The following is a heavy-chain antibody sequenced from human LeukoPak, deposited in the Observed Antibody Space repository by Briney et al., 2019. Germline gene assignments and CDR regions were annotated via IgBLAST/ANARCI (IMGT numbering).Heavy chain of an antibody. V-gene: IGHV3-30*02. Sequence: GGSLRLSCAASGFTFSTYGMHWVRQAPGKGLEWVAFIRFDGSNKNYAESVKGRFTISRDNSKNTLYLQMNSLRPDDTAVYYCARDRYPGYASGSYFGDYWGQGTLVTVSS. CDR3: ARDRYPGYASGSYFGDY. CDR1: GFTFSTYG. D-gene: IGHD3-10*01. J-gene: IGHJ4*02. CDR2: IRFDGSNK.